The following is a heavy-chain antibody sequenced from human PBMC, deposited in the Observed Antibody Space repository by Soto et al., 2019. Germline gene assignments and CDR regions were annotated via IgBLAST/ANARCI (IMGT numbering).Heavy chain of an antibody. V-gene: IGHV3-30*18. CDR1: GFTFSAYA. CDR3: TKDVRWLGTR. CDR2: TSYDGGNK. Sequence: QVQLVESGGGVVQPGRSLRLSCAASGFTFSAYAMHWVRQAPGKGLEWVAVTSYDGGNKHYVDSVKGRFTISRDNSMHTLYLQMTGLRTEDSGIHYCTKDVRWLGTRWGKGTLVTVSS. J-gene: IGHJ1*01. D-gene: IGHD3-10*01.